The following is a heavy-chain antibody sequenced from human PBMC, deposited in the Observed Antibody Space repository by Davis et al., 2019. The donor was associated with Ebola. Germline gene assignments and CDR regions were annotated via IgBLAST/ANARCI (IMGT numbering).Heavy chain of an antibody. V-gene: IGHV5-51*01. CDR1: GYSFTDYW. D-gene: IGHD2/OR15-2a*01. CDR2: IYPGDSRI. Sequence: GESLKISCKASGYSFTDYWIGWVRQMPGKGLEWMGIIYPGDSRIRYSPSFQGHVTLSVDKSFTTAYLQWSSLKASDTAVYYCARTFPHDYWGQGTLVTVSS. CDR3: ARTFPHDY. J-gene: IGHJ4*02.